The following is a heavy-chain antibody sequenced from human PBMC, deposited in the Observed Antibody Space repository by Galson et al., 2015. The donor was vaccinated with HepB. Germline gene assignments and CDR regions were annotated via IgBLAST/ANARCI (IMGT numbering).Heavy chain of an antibody. D-gene: IGHD6-19*01. CDR1: GFTFSRYA. Sequence: SLRLSCAASGFTFSRYAMSWVRQAPGKGLEWVSGISGAGGSTYYADPVKGRFTISRDNSKNTLYLQMNSLRAEDTAVYYCAKDLRIYSSGDYWGQGTLVTVSS. CDR2: ISGAGGST. V-gene: IGHV3-23*01. J-gene: IGHJ4*02. CDR3: AKDLRIYSSGDY.